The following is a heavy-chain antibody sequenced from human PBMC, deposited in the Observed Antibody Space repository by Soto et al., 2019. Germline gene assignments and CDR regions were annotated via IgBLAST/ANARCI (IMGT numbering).Heavy chain of an antibody. CDR2: IYYSGST. CDR1: GGSISSGDYY. J-gene: IGHJ4*02. V-gene: IGHV4-30-4*01. Sequence: SETLSLTCTVSGGSISSGDYYWSWIRQPPGKGLEWIGYIYYSGSTYYNPSLKSRVTISVDTSKNQFSLKLSSVTAADTAVYYCARESRAGRRADYWGQGTLVTVSS. CDR3: ARESRAGRRADY.